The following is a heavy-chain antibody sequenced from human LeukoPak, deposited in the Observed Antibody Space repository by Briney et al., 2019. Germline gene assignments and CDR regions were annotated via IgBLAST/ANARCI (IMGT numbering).Heavy chain of an antibody. CDR3: ARYRPSESRSGEVTSLDY. Sequence: SETLSLTCIVSGGSISGYYWSWIRQPPGKGLELIGHIYYTGNTVYNPSLKSRATILLDTSENQFSLKLRSVTTADTAVYYCARYRPSESRSGEVTSLDYWGQGTLVTVSS. V-gene: IGHV4-59*01. CDR1: GGSISGYY. J-gene: IGHJ4*02. D-gene: IGHD3-3*01. CDR2: IYYTGNT.